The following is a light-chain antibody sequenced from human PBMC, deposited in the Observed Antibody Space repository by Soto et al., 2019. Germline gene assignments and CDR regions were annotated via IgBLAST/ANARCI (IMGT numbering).Light chain of an antibody. CDR2: EVS. J-gene: IGLJ3*02. CDR3: QLYDINVRGWV. CDR1: SSDVGGYNY. Sequence: QSALTQPPSASGSPGQSVTISCTGTSSDVGGYNYVSWYQQHPGKAPQLIIYEVSKRPSGVPDRFSGSRSDTSASLAITGLQAEDEADYYCQLYDINVRGWVFGGGTKLTVL. V-gene: IGLV2-8*01.